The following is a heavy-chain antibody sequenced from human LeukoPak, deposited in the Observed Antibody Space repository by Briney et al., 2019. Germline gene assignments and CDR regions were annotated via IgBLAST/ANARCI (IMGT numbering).Heavy chain of an antibody. CDR2: INWDGGSN. CDR3: AKDSQNYYASGIFDY. CDR1: GFTFDDYA. D-gene: IGHD3-10*01. V-gene: IGHV3-43D*03. Sequence: GGSLRLSCAASGFTFDDYAMHWVRQAPGKGLEWVSLINWDGGSNYYADSVKGRFTIPRDNNKNSLYLQMNSLRAEDTALYYCAKDSQNYYASGIFDYWGQGTLVTVSS. J-gene: IGHJ4*02.